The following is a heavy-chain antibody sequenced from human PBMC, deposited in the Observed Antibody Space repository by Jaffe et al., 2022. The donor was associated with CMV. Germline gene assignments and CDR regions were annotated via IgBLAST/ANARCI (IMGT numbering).Heavy chain of an antibody. Sequence: EVQLVDSGGGLVKPGRSLRLSCTASGFTFGDYAMNWFRQAPGKGLEWVGFIRSKDYGGTTEYAASVKGRFTISRDDSKSIAYLQMTSLKTEDTAVYYCTRSRGSGWYQSGWGQGTLVTVSS. CDR3: TRSRGSGWYQSG. J-gene: IGHJ4*02. V-gene: IGHV3-49*05. D-gene: IGHD6-19*01. CDR1: GFTFGDYA. CDR2: IRSKDYGGTT.